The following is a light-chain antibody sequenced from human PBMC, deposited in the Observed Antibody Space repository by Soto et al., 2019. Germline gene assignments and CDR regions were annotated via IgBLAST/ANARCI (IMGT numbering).Light chain of an antibody. CDR2: DVT. CDR3: CSFAGTYTYV. Sequence: QSVLTQPRSVSGSPGQSVTISCTGTSNNVGSYNFVSWYQQHPGKAPKLMIFDVTKRPSGVPDRFSGSKSGNTASLTISGLQVDDESDYYCCSFAGTYTYVFGTGTKLTVL. CDR1: SNNVGSYNF. J-gene: IGLJ1*01. V-gene: IGLV2-11*01.